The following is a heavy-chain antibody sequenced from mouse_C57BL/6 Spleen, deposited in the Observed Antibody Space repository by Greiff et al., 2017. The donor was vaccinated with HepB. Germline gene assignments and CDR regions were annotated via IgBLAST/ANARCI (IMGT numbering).Heavy chain of an antibody. V-gene: IGHV1-15*01. J-gene: IGHJ2*01. Sequence: VHLVESGAELVRPGASVTLSCKASGYTFTDYEMHWVKQTPVHGLEWIGAIDPETGGTAYNQKFKGKAILTADKSSSTAYMELRSLTSEDSAVYYCTNYYGSSYDYFDYWGQGTTLTVSS. D-gene: IGHD1-1*01. CDR3: TNYYGSSYDYFDY. CDR2: IDPETGGT. CDR1: GYTFTDYE.